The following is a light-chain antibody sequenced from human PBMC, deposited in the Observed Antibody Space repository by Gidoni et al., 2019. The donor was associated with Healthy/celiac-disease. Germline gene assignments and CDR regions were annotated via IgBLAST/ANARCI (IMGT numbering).Light chain of an antibody. CDR2: DDS. V-gene: IGLV3-21*02. Sequence: SYALTQPPSVSVAPGQTARITCGGNNIGSKSVHWYQQKPGQAPVLVVYDDSDRPSGIPARFSGSNSGNTATLTISRVEAGDEADYYCQVWDSSSDPVVFGGGTKLTVL. J-gene: IGLJ2*01. CDR1: NIGSKS. CDR3: QVWDSSSDPVV.